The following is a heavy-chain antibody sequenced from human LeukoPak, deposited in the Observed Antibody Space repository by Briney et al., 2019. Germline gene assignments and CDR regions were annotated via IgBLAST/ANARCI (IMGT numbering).Heavy chain of an antibody. CDR1: GFTFSSYA. V-gene: IGHV3-64*01. Sequence: GGFLRLSCAASGFTFSSYAMHWARQAPGKGLEYVSAISSNGGSTYYANSVKGRFTISRDNSKNTLYLQMGSPRAEDMAVYYCARANSSGYGGLDYWGQGTLVTVSS. D-gene: IGHD3-22*01. CDR3: ARANSSGYGGLDY. CDR2: ISSNGGST. J-gene: IGHJ4*02.